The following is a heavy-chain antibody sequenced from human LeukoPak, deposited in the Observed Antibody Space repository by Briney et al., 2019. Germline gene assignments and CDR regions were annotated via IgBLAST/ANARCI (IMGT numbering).Heavy chain of an antibody. CDR3: ARVFEQWLSLYYMDV. D-gene: IGHD6-19*01. V-gene: IGHV3-30*19. CDR1: GFTFSSYG. J-gene: IGHJ6*03. Sequence: GGSLRLSCAASGFTFSSYGMHWVRQAPGKGLEWVAVISYDGSSKYYADSVKGRFTISRDNSKDTLYLQMNSLRAEGTAVYYCARVFEQWLSLYYMDVWGKGTTVTVSS. CDR2: ISYDGSSK.